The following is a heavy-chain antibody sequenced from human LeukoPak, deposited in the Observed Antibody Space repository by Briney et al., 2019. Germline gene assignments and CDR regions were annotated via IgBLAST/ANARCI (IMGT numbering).Heavy chain of an antibody. J-gene: IGHJ3*02. V-gene: IGHV4-59*12. CDR2: IYYSGST. CDR1: GGSISSYY. D-gene: IGHD3-22*01. Sequence: PSETLSLTCTVSGGSISSYYWSWIRQPPGKGLEWIGYIYYSGSTNYNPSLKSRVTISVDTSENQFSLKLSSVTAADTAVYYCARGLDYYDSSGRRDAFDIWGQGTMVTVSS. CDR3: ARGLDYYDSSGRRDAFDI.